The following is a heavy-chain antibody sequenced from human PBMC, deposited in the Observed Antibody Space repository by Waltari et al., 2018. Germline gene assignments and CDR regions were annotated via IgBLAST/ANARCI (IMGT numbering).Heavy chain of an antibody. J-gene: IGHJ6*02. CDR2: IYSDGST. V-gene: IGHV3-66*02. CDR1: GFTVSQTY. D-gene: IGHD5-18*01. Sequence: DVQLVESGGGLVQPGLSLRLSCAASGFTVSQTYINWVRQAPGKGLEWVSVIYSDGSTYYTDSVKGRFTISRDNSKNTVFLQVNDLRPDDTAVYYCARMRVDTAMVPGGLDVWGHGTTVTVSS. CDR3: ARMRVDTAMVPGGLDV.